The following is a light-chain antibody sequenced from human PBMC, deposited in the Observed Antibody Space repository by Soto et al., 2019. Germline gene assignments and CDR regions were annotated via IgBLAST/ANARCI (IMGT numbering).Light chain of an antibody. CDR2: YDS. V-gene: IGLV3-21*04. J-gene: IGLJ1*01. CDR1: NIGNKR. Sequence: SYELTQPPSVSVAPEKTATLTCGGNNIGNKRVHWYRQKPGQAPVLVISYDSDRPSGIPERFSGSNSGNTATLTISRLEDGDEADYYCQVWDIMTDNYVFGPGTKVTVL. CDR3: QVWDIMTDNYV.